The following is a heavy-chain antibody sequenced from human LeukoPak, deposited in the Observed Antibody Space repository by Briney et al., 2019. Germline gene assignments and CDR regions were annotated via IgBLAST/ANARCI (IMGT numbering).Heavy chain of an antibody. Sequence: ASVKVSCKASGYTFTSYDINWVRQATGQGLEWMGWMNPNSGNTGYAQKFQGRVTMTRNTSISTAYMELSSLRSEDTAVYYCARGSVITIFGVVTRVYFDYWSQGTLVTVSS. CDR2: MNPNSGNT. J-gene: IGHJ4*02. CDR3: ARGSVITIFGVVTRVYFDY. CDR1: GYTFTSYD. V-gene: IGHV1-8*01. D-gene: IGHD3-3*01.